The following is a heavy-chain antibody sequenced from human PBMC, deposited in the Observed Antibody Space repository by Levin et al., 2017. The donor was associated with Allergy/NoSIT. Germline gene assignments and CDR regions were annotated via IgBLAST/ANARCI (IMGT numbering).Heavy chain of an antibody. V-gene: IGHV3-9*01. Sequence: GGSLRLSCAASGFTFDDYAMHWVRQAPGKGLEWVSGISWNSGSIGYADSVKGRFTISRDNAKNSLYLQMNSLRAEDTALYYCAKFSPLSDAFDSWGQGTMVTVSS. J-gene: IGHJ3*02. CDR1: GFTFDDYA. CDR2: ISWNSGSI. CDR3: AKFSPLSDAFDS.